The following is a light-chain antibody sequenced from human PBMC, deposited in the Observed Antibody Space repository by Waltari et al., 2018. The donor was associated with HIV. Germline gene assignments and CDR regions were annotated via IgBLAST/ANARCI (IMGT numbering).Light chain of an antibody. CDR1: RSNIGSNN. CDR2: NDD. J-gene: IGLJ3*02. Sequence: SVLTQPPSASGIPGQRVTIPCSGTRSNIGSNNVNWYQKLPGTAPKLLIYNDDQRPSGVPERFSGSRSGTSAALAINGLQSEDEADYYCASWDDRLNGQGVFGGGTTLTVL. V-gene: IGLV1-44*01. CDR3: ASWDDRLNGQGV.